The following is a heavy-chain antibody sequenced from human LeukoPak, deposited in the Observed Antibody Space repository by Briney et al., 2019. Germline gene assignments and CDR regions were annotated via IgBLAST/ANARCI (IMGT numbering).Heavy chain of an antibody. CDR3: ASRPDQHLLYYFDY. J-gene: IGHJ4*02. V-gene: IGHV1-2*02. CDR1: GYTFTGYY. CDR2: INPNSGGT. D-gene: IGHD2-15*01. Sequence: ASVKVSCKASGYTFTGYYVHRVRQAPGQGLEWMGWINPNSGGTKYAQKFQGRVTMTSDASISTAYMELSSLRSDDTAVYYCASRPDQHLLYYFDYWGQGALVTVSS.